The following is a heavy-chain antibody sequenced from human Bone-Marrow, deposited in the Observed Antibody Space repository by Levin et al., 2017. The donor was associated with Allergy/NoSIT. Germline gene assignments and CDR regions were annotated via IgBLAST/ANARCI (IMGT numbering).Heavy chain of an antibody. CDR1: GFTFSYYW. CDR3: ARDQVGIDY. V-gene: IGHV3-74*01. CDR2: ISSDGTTT. Sequence: GESLKISCAASGFTFSYYWMHWVRQAPGKGLVWVSRISSDGTTTRYADSVKGRFTISRDNAKNTLYLQMNSLRAEETAVYYCARDQVGIDYWGQGTLVTVSS. D-gene: IGHD1-26*01. J-gene: IGHJ4*02.